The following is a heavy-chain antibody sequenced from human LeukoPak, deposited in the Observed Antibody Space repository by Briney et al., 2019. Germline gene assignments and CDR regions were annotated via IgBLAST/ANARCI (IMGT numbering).Heavy chain of an antibody. V-gene: IGHV4-59*01. Sequence: KPLGTPSLHLPFPGGPHNIFYWGGIREPPGKGLGWIGYIYYSGSTNYNPSLKSRVTISVDTSKNQFSLKLSSVTAADTAVYYCARARRYGDYEDWGQGTLVTVSS. D-gene: IGHD4-17*01. J-gene: IGHJ4*02. CDR2: IYYSGST. CDR1: GGPHNIFY. CDR3: ARARRYGDYED.